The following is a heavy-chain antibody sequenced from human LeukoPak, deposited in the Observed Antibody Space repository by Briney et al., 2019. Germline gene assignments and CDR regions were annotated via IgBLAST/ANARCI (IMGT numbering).Heavy chain of an antibody. Sequence: SETLFLTCTVSGGSISSDDYYWSWIRQPPGKGLEWIGYIYYSGSTYYNPSLKSRVTISVDTSKNQFSLKLSSVTAADTAVYYCAREKEGAYWGQGTLVTVSS. CDR3: AREKEGAY. V-gene: IGHV4-30-4*01. D-gene: IGHD4/OR15-4a*01. CDR1: GGSISSDDYY. CDR2: IYYSGST. J-gene: IGHJ4*02.